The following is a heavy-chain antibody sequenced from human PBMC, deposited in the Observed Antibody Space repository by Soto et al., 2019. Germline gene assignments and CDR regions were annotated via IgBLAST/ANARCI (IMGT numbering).Heavy chain of an antibody. CDR1: GGSISSGGYY. CDR3: ARAYCSGGSCSTAHFDY. V-gene: IGHV4-31*03. D-gene: IGHD2-15*01. J-gene: IGHJ4*02. CDR2: IYYSGST. Sequence: QVQLQESGPGLVKPSQTLSLTCTVSGGSISSGGYYWSWIRQHPGKGLEWIGYIYYSGSTYYNPSLKSRVTRSVDTSKNQFSLKLSSVTAADTAVYYCARAYCSGGSCSTAHFDYWGQGTLVTVSS.